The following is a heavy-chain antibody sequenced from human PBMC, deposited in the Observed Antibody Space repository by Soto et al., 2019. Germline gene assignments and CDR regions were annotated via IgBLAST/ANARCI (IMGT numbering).Heavy chain of an antibody. D-gene: IGHD6-13*01. CDR1: GDSVSCNSAA. CDR3: ARASYVGSSWYYYYGMDV. J-gene: IGHJ6*02. V-gene: IGHV6-1*01. CDR2: TYYRSKWYN. Sequence: SQTLSLPCAISGDSVSCNSAAWNWIRQSPSRGLEWLGRTYYRSKWYNDYAVSVKSRITINPDTSKNQFSLQLNSVTPEDTAVYYCARASYVGSSWYYYYGMDVWGQGTTVTVSS.